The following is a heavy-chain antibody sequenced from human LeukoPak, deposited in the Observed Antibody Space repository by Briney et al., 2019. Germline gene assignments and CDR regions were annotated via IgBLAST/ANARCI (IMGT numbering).Heavy chain of an antibody. CDR3: AREPGYCTNGVCFVFDY. CDR2: IYHSGST. V-gene: IGHV4-38-2*02. CDR1: GYSISSGYY. J-gene: IGHJ4*02. D-gene: IGHD2-8*01. Sequence: PSETLSLTCTVSGYSISSGYYWAWIRQPPGKGLEWIGNIYHSGSTYYNPSLKSRVTISVDTSKNQFSLKLSSVTAADTAVYYCAREPGYCTNGVCFVFDYWGQGTLVTVSS.